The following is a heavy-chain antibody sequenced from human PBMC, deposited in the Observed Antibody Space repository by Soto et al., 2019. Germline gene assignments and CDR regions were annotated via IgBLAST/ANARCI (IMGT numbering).Heavy chain of an antibody. V-gene: IGHV4-4*07. Sequence: PSETLSLTCSVSGGSMSSYYWTWIRQPAGKGLEWIGRVYSSGGTHYNPSLKSRVTISLDTSKNQFSLRLISVTAADTAVYYCARGQRFSAWFDPWGQGTLVTVSS. D-gene: IGHD3-3*01. CDR3: ARGQRFSAWFDP. CDR2: VYSSGGT. J-gene: IGHJ5*02. CDR1: GGSMSSYY.